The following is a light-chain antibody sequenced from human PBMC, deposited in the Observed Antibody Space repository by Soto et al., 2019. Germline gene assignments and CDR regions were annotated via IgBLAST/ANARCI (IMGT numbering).Light chain of an antibody. CDR1: SSDVGDYNY. Sequence: QSALTQPRSVSGSPGQSVTISCTGTSSDVGDYNYVSWYQQHPGKAPKLLIYAVNMRPSGVPDRFSGSKSGNTASLTVSGLQAEDEADYSCCSYAGSYTWVFGGGTKVTVL. V-gene: IGLV2-11*01. CDR2: AVN. CDR3: CSYAGSYTWV. J-gene: IGLJ3*02.